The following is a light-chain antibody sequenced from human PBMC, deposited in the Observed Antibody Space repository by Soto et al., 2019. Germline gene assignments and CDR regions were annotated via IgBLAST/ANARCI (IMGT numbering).Light chain of an antibody. J-gene: IGLJ1*01. V-gene: IGLV2-14*03. CDR1: HNDIGTYDY. Sequence: TQPTSVSGSPGQSITISCTGNHNDIGTYDYVSWYQQHPGRAPRLLIHGVTTRPSGISGRFSASKSGLTASLAISGLQPEYEADYYCSSFTSNRMYVFGPGTKVNV. CDR3: SSFTSNRMYV. CDR2: GVT.